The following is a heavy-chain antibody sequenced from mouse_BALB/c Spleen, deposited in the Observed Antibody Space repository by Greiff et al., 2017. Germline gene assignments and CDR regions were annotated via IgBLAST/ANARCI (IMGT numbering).Heavy chain of an antibody. Sequence: EVKLVESGPGLVKPSQSLSLTCSVTGYSITSGYYWNWIRQFPGNKLEWMGYISYDGSNNYNPSLKNRISITRDTSKNQFFLKLNSVTTEDTATYYCAKYGGAYWGQGTLVTVSA. D-gene: IGHD1-1*02. J-gene: IGHJ3*01. CDR2: ISYDGSN. V-gene: IGHV3-6*02. CDR1: GYSITSGYY. CDR3: AKYGGAY.